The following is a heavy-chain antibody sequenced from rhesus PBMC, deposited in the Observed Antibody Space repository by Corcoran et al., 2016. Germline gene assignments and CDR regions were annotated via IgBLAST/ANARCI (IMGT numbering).Heavy chain of an antibody. D-gene: IGHD6-25*01. CDR3: ARDIAAAGTGFDY. J-gene: IGHJ4*01. CDR2: IYGSSGST. V-gene: IGHV4-76*01. CDR1: GGSISSGYD. Sequence: QVQLQESGPGVVKPSETLSLTCAVSGGSISSGYDWSWIRQPPGKGLEWIGYIYGSSGSTNYNPSLKNRVTMSKDASKNQFSLKLSSVTAADTAVYYCARDIAAAGTGFDYWGQGVLVTVSS.